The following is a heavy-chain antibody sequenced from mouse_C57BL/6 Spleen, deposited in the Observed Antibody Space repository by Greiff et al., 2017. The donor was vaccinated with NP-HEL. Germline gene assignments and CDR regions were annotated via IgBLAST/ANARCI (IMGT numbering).Heavy chain of an antibody. V-gene: IGHV1-80*01. J-gene: IGHJ4*01. CDR2: IYPGDGDT. CDR3: ARDDYDVTSMDY. Sequence: QVQLKESGAELVKPGASVKISCKASGYAFSSYWMNWVKQRPGKGLEWIGQIYPGDGDTNYNGKFKGKATLTADKSSSTAYMQLSSLTSEDSAVYYCARDDYDVTSMDYWGQGTSVTVSS. D-gene: IGHD2-4*01. CDR1: GYAFSSYW.